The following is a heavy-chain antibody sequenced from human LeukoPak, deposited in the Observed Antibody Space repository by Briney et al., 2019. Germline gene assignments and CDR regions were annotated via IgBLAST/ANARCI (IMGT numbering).Heavy chain of an antibody. D-gene: IGHD2-8*01. CDR1: GFTFSSYT. CDR3: TRDTGVAKADY. Sequence: GGSLRLSCAAPGFTFSSYTMNWVRQAPGKGLEWVSSISSSSSYIYYADSVKGRFTISRDDAKNSLYLQMNSLRAEDTAVYYCTRDTGVAKADYWGQGTLVTVSS. CDR2: ISSSSSYI. V-gene: IGHV3-21*01. J-gene: IGHJ4*02.